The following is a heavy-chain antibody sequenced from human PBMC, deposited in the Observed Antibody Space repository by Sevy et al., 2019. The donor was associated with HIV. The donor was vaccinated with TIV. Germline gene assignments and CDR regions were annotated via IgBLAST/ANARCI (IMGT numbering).Heavy chain of an antibody. CDR3: ARDSRYCSSTSCSPADYYYYYGMDV. J-gene: IGHJ6*02. Sequence: ASVTVSCKASGGTFSSYAISWVRQAPGQGLEWMGGIIPIFGTANYAQKFQGRVTITADESTSTAYMERSSLGSEDTAVYYCARDSRYCSSTSCSPADYYYYYGMDVWGQGTTVTVSS. V-gene: IGHV1-69*13. D-gene: IGHD2-2*01. CDR1: GGTFSSYA. CDR2: IIPIFGTA.